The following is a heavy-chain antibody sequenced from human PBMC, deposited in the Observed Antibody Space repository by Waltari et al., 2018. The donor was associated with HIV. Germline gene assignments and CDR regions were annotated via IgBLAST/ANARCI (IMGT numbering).Heavy chain of an antibody. CDR1: GGSISSYY. CDR2: IYTGGST. J-gene: IGHJ5*02. V-gene: IGHV4-4*07. D-gene: IGHD3-22*01. Sequence: QVQLQESGPGLVKPSETLSLTCTVSGGSISSYYWSWIRQPAVKGLEWIGRIYTGGSTNYNPSLKSRVTMSVDTSKNQFSLKLSSVTAADTAVYYCARGYYDSSGYLNWFDPWGQGTLVTVSS. CDR3: ARGYYDSSGYLNWFDP.